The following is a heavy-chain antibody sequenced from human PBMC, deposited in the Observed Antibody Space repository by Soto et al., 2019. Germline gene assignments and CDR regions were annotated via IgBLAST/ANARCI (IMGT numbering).Heavy chain of an antibody. J-gene: IGHJ3*02. V-gene: IGHV1-69*02. CDR3: AXAGVVGATSAFDI. D-gene: IGHD1-26*01. CDR2: IIPILGIA. Sequence: QVQLVQSGAEVKKPGSSVKVSCKASGGTFSSYTISWVRQAPGQGLEWMGRIIPILGIANYAQKFQGRVTITADKSTXXXXXXLSXXXXXXXXVXXXAXAGVVGATSAFDIWGQGTMVTVSS. CDR1: GGTFSSYT.